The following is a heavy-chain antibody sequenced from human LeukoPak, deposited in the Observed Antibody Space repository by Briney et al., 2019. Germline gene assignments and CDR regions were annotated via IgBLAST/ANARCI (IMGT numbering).Heavy chain of an antibody. Sequence: GGSVRLSCAASGFTFSNAWMNWMGWVRQAPGKGLEWVGPTKIKTDYGTPDYAALVKSRFNISRDDSKNTVYLEMNSLETEDTAVYYCMSGGGTADYWGQGTLVSVSS. V-gene: IGHV3-15*01. J-gene: IGHJ4*02. D-gene: IGHD1-1*01. CDR3: MSGGGTADY. CDR1: GFTFSNAW. CDR2: TKIKTDYGTP.